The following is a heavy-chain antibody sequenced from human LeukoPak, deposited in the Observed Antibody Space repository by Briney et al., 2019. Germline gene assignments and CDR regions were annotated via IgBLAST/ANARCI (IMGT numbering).Heavy chain of an antibody. J-gene: IGHJ4*02. Sequence: PSETLSLTCTLSVGSICRYYWSCIRRPAGEGLEWIGRIYTSGSTNYNPPLKSRVTMSVDTSKNQFSLKLSSVTAADTAVYYCARDGGIAVAGTFDYWGQGTLVTVSS. CDR3: ARDGGIAVAGTFDY. D-gene: IGHD6-19*01. V-gene: IGHV4-4*07. CDR2: IYTSGST. CDR1: VGSICRYY.